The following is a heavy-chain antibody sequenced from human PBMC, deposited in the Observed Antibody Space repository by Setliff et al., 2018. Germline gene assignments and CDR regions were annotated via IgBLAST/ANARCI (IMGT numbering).Heavy chain of an antibody. Sequence: SETLSLTCAVSGYSISSGYYWGWIRQPPGKGLEWIGSIDHSGSTHYNPSLKSRVTISVDTAKNQFSLKLRSVPAADTAVYYCGRPLVGVTTGFENWGQGTLVTVSS. J-gene: IGHJ4*02. CDR3: GRPLVGVTTGFEN. CDR1: GYSISSGYY. D-gene: IGHD1-26*01. V-gene: IGHV4-38-2*01. CDR2: IDHSGST.